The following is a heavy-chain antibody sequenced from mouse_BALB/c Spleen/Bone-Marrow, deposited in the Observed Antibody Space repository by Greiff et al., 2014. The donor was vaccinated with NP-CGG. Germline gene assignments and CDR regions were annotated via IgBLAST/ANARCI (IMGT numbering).Heavy chain of an antibody. CDR3: ARGGYGNYYFDY. J-gene: IGHJ2*01. CDR2: IHPNSGNT. Sequence: VQLQQSGSVLVRPGASVKLSCKASGYTFTSSWMHWAKQRPGQSLEWIGEIHPNSGNTNYNEKFKGKATLTVDTSSSTAYVDLSSLTSEDSAVYYCARGGYGNYYFDYWGQGTTLTVSS. CDR1: GYTFTSSW. D-gene: IGHD2-1*01. V-gene: IGHV1S130*01.